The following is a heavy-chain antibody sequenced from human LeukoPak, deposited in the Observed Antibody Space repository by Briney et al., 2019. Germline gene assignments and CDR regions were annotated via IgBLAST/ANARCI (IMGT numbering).Heavy chain of an antibody. CDR2: IYPADSDA. Sequence: GESLKISCKASGYSFTTYWIGWVRQKPGKGLELMGIIYPADSDARYSPSFQGQVTISADKSISTAYLQWSSLKASDTAMYYCARSLPGTIIRGYGVDVWGQGTTVTVSS. CDR3: ARSLPGTIIRGYGVDV. CDR1: GYSFTTYW. D-gene: IGHD3-10*01. V-gene: IGHV5-51*01. J-gene: IGHJ6*02.